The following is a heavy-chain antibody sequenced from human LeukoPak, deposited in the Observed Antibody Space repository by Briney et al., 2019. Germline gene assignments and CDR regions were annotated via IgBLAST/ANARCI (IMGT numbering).Heavy chain of an antibody. Sequence: PSETLSLTRTVSGGSISSYYWSWIRHPAGKGLEWIGRIYTSGSTNYNPSLKSRVTMSVDPPKNQFSLKLSSVTAADTAVYYRARVLVVAATPTEVNNWLDPWGQGTLVTVSS. CDR3: ARVLVVAATPTEVNNWLDP. CDR2: IYTSGST. D-gene: IGHD2-15*01. CDR1: GGSISSYY. J-gene: IGHJ5*02. V-gene: IGHV4-4*07.